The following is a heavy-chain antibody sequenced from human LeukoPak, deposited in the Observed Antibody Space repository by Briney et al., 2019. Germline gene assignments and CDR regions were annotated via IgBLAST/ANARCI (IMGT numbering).Heavy chain of an antibody. Sequence: GGSLRLSCAASGFTFSSYEMNWVRQAPGKGLEWVAVISYDGSNKYYADSVKGRFTISRDNSKNTLYLQMNSLRAEDTAVYYCAKDGMVTGTLDYWGQGTLVTVSS. CDR3: AKDGMVTGTLDY. D-gene: IGHD1-20*01. CDR1: GFTFSSYE. V-gene: IGHV3-30*18. CDR2: ISYDGSNK. J-gene: IGHJ4*02.